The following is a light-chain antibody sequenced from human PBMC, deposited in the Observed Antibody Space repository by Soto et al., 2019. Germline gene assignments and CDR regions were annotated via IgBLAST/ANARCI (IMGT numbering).Light chain of an antibody. V-gene: IGLV2-14*01. CDR1: SSDVGGYNY. J-gene: IGLJ1*01. CDR3: SSYTTISTYV. Sequence: QSVLTQPASVSGSPGQSITISCTGTSSDVGGYNYVSWYQQHPGKAPKLMLYEVSNRPSGVSNRFSGSKSGNTASLTISGLQAEDEADYYCSSYTTISTYVFGTGTKVTV. CDR2: EVS.